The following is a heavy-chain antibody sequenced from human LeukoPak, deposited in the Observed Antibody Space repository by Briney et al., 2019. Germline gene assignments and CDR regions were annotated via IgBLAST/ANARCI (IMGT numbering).Heavy chain of an antibody. D-gene: IGHD5-18*01. CDR3: ATGGYSHGNYFDY. Sequence: QPGGSLRLSCAASGFTFSSYWMSWVRQAPGKGLEWVANIKQDGSEKYYVDSVKGRFTISRDNAKNSLYLQMNSLRAEDTAVYYCATGGYSHGNYFDYWGQGTLVTVSS. CDR1: GFTFSSYW. CDR2: IKQDGSEK. J-gene: IGHJ4*02. V-gene: IGHV3-7*01.